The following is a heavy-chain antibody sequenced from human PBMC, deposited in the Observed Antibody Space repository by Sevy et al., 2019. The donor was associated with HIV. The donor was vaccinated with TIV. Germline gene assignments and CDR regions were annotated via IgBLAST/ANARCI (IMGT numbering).Heavy chain of an antibody. CDR2: ISYDGTNQ. CDR1: GISFNNYG. Sequence: GGSLRLSCAASGISFNNYGMHWVRRAPGKGLEWLAVISYDGTNQYYAHSVKGRFTISRDDSKNTLYLQMNGLRVEDTAVYYCAQVGGSKWELFEFYAMHVWGQGTTVTVSS. J-gene: IGHJ6*02. CDR3: AQVGGSKWELFEFYAMHV. D-gene: IGHD1-26*01. V-gene: IGHV3-30*18.